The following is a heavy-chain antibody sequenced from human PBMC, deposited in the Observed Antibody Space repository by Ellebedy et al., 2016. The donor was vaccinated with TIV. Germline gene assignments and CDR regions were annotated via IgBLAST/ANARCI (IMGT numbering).Heavy chain of an antibody. Sequence: GESLKISCAASGFTFSNYWMSWVRQAPGKGLEWVANIKQDGSGKYYMDSVKGRFSISRDNAKNSLYVQMNSLRDEDTAVYYCARDQWLGRAYYFDSWGQGTLVTVSS. J-gene: IGHJ4*02. CDR2: IKQDGSGK. CDR3: ARDQWLGRAYYFDS. CDR1: GFTFSNYW. V-gene: IGHV3-7*01. D-gene: IGHD6-19*01.